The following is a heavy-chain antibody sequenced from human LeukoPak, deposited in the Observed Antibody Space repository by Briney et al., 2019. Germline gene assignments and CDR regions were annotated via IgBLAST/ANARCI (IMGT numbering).Heavy chain of an antibody. V-gene: IGHV3-11*01. CDR3: ARDSTPYYYDSSGPPMGY. J-gene: IGHJ4*02. Sequence: GGSLRPSCAASGFTFSDYYMSWIRQAPGKGLEWVSYISSSGSTIYYADSVKGRFTISRDNAKNSLYLQMNSLRAEDTAVYYCARDSTPYYYDSSGPPMGYWGQGTLVTVSS. D-gene: IGHD3-22*01. CDR2: ISSSGSTI. CDR1: GFTFSDYY.